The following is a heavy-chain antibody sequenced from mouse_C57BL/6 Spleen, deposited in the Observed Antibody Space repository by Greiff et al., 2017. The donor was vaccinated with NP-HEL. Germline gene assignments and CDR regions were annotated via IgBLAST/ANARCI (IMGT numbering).Heavy chain of an antibody. CDR3: ARNPKDPYYYGSSYNYAMDY. Sequence: QVQLQQSGPGLVQPSQSLSITCTVSGFSLTSYGVHWVRQSPGKGLEWLGVIWSGGSTDYNAAFISRLSLSKDNSKSQVFFKMNSLQADDTAIYYCARNPKDPYYYGSSYNYAMDYWGQGTSVTVSS. J-gene: IGHJ4*01. CDR1: GFSLTSYG. CDR2: IWSGGST. D-gene: IGHD1-1*01. V-gene: IGHV2-2*01.